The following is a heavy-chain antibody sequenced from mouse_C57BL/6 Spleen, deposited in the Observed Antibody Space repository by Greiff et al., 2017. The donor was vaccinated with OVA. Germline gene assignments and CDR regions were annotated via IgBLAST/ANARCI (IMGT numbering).Heavy chain of an antibody. V-gene: IGHV5-6*02. CDR1: GFTFSSYG. J-gene: IGHJ4*01. Sequence: DVKLVESGGDLVKPGGSLKLSCAASGFTFSSYGMSWVRQTPDKRLEWVATISSGGSYTYYPDRVKGRFTISRDNAKNTLYLQMSSLKSEDTAMYYCARQGSGSSIYYAMDYWGQGTSVTVSS. CDR3: ARQGSGSSIYYAMDY. D-gene: IGHD1-1*01. CDR2: ISSGGSYT.